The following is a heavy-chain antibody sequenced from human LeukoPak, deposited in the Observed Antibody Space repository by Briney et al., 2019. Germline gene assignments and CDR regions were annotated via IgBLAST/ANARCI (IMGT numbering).Heavy chain of an antibody. CDR1: GGSVSSYY. CDR2: IYYSGST. V-gene: IGHV4-59*02. D-gene: IGHD3-3*01. Sequence: SETLSLTCSVSGGSVSSYYWSWIRQPPGKGLEWIGYIYYSGSTNYNPSLKSRVTISVDTSKNQFSLKLSSVTAADTAVYYCARDEGRDDFWSGPDLGGAFDIWGQGTMVTVSS. CDR3: ARDEGRDDFWSGPDLGGAFDI. J-gene: IGHJ3*02.